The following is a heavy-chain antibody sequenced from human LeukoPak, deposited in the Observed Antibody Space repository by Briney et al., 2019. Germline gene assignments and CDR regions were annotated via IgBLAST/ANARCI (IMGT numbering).Heavy chain of an antibody. D-gene: IGHD2-2*02. V-gene: IGHV4-39*07. CDR1: GGSISSSSYY. J-gene: IGHJ4*02. CDR3: AGGYCSSTSCYTLGLFDY. Sequence: NPSETLSLTCTVSGGSISSSSYYWGWIRQPPGKGLEWIGSIYYSGSTYYNPSLKSRVTISVDTSKNQFSLKLSSVTAADTAVYYCAGGYCSSTSCYTLGLFDYWGQGTLVTVSS. CDR2: IYYSGST.